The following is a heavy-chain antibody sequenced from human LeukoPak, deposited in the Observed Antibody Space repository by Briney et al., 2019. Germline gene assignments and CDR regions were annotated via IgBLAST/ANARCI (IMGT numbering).Heavy chain of an antibody. V-gene: IGHV3-30*04. J-gene: IGHJ6*02. CDR3: ARVAAVPFYYYGMDV. Sequence: GGSLRLSCAASGFTFSSYGMHWVRQAPGKGLEWEAVISYDGSKKYYADSVKGRFTISRDNSKNTLYLQMNSLRAEDTAVYYCARVAAVPFYYYGMDVWGQGTTVTVSS. CDR2: ISYDGSKK. CDR1: GFTFSSYG.